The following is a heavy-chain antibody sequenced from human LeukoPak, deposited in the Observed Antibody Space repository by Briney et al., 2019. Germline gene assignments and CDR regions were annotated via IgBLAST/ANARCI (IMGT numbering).Heavy chain of an antibody. CDR3: ALYDFWSGYSTY. D-gene: IGHD3-3*01. CDR1: GGSFSGHY. CDR2: INHSGST. Sequence: SETLSLTCAVYGGSFSGHYWSWIRQPPGKGLEWIGEINHSGSTNYNPSLKSRVTISVDTSKNQFSLKLSSVTAADTAVYYCALYDFWSGYSTYWGQGTLVTVSS. V-gene: IGHV4-34*01. J-gene: IGHJ4*02.